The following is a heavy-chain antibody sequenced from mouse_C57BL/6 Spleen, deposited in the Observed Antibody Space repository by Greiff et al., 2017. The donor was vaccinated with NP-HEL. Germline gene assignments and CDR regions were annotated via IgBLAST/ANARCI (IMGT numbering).Heavy chain of an antibody. V-gene: IGHV1-50*01. J-gene: IGHJ4*01. CDR2: IDPSDSYT. CDR3: ARRTYYSTDYYAMDY. Sequence: QVQLQQPGAELVKPGASVKLSCKASGYTFTSYWMQWVKQRPGQGLEWIGEIDPSDSYTNYNQKFKGKATLTVDTSSSTAYMQLSSLTSEDSAVYYCARRTYYSTDYYAMDYWGQGTSVTVSS. CDR1: GYTFTSYW. D-gene: IGHD2-5*01.